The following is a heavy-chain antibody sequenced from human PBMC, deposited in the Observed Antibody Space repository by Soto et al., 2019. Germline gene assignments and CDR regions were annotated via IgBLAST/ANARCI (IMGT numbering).Heavy chain of an antibody. D-gene: IGHD2-15*01. CDR2: ISQTETT. CDR1: GESFGGFY. CDR3: VHSPNVAVDQ. J-gene: IGHJ4*01. Sequence: PSETLSLTCVVYGESFGGFYWSWVRQSPGKGLEWIGEISQTETTAYSPSLKSRVSISADTSKKQFSLTLTSVTAADTAVYYCVHSPNVAVDQWGPGPMVTVYS. V-gene: IGHV4-34*01.